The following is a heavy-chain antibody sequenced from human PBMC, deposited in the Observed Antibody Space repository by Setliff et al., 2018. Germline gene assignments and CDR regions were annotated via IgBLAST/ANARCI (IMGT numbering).Heavy chain of an antibody. Sequence: PSETVSLTCTVSGGSISTYYWSWIRQTPVKGLEWIGYVYYSGTTNYNPLFKSRVTISVDRPKNQFSLKLTSVTAADTAVYYCARGSYYDTSGYSPDYFDYWGQGTLVTVSS. CDR3: ARGSYYDTSGYSPDYFDY. V-gene: IGHV4-59*08. D-gene: IGHD3-22*01. CDR2: VYYSGTT. CDR1: GGSISTYY. J-gene: IGHJ4*02.